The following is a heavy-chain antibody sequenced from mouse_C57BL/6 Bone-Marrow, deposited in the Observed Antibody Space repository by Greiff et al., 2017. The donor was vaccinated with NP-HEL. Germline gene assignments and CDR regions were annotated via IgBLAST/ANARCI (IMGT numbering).Heavy chain of an antibody. CDR2: IYPGDGDT. D-gene: IGHD3-2*02. Sequence: QVQLKQSGPELVKPGASVKISCKASGYAFSSSWMNWVKQRPGKGLEWIGRIYPGDGDTNYNGKFKGKATLTADKSSSTAYMQLSSLTSEDSAVYFCARDSSGTNYFDYWGQGTTLTVSS. J-gene: IGHJ2*01. CDR3: ARDSSGTNYFDY. CDR1: GYAFSSSW. V-gene: IGHV1-82*01.